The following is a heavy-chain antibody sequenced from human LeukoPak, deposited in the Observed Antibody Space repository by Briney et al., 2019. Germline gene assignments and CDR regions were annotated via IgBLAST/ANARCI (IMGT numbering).Heavy chain of an antibody. Sequence: ASVKVSCKASGYTFTGYYMHWVRQAPAQGLEWMGWINPDSGDTNYAQKVQCSVTMTRDTSISTAYMELSRLRSDDTAVYYCARDLGSHDAFDIWGQGTMVTVSS. CDR2: INPDSGDT. J-gene: IGHJ3*02. CDR1: GYTFTGYY. CDR3: ARDLGSHDAFDI. D-gene: IGHD7-27*01. V-gene: IGHV1-2*02.